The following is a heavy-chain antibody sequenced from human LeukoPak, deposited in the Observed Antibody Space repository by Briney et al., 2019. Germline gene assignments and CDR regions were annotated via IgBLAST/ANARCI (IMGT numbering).Heavy chain of an antibody. V-gene: IGHV3-53*01. CDR2: IYSGGST. J-gene: IGHJ4*02. CDR3: ARVTSRSGYYFDY. Sequence: PGGSLRLSCAASGFTITRNYMTWVRQAPGKGLEWVSLIYSGGSTSYSDSVKGRFTISRDTPKATVYLQMDSLRAEDTAVYYCARVTSRSGYYFDYWGQGSLVTVSS. D-gene: IGHD1-14*01. CDR1: GFTITRNY.